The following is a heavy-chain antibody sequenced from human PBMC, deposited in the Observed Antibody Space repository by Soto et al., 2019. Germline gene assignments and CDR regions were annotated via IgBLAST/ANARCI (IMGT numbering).Heavy chain of an antibody. D-gene: IGHD3-9*01. V-gene: IGHV3-23*01. J-gene: IGHJ6*02. CDR1: GFTFSSYA. Sequence: PGGSLRLSCAASGFTFSSYAMSWVRQAPGKGLEWVSAISGSGVSTYYADSVKGRFTISRDNSKNTLYLQMNSLRAEDTAVYYCAKQYDILTGYDSNYYGMDVWGQGTTVTVSS. CDR3: AKQYDILTGYDSNYYGMDV. CDR2: ISGSGVST.